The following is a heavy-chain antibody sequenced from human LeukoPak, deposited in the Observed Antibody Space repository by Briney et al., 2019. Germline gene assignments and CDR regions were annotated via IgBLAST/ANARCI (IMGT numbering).Heavy chain of an antibody. V-gene: IGHV1-2*02. Sequence: AASVKVSCKASGYTFSKYGISWVRQAPGQGREWMGWINPNSGGTNYAQKFQGRVTMTRDTSISTAYMELSRLRSGDTAVYYCARGGGGSSWYYSYYYMDVWGKGTPVTVSS. CDR2: INPNSGGT. J-gene: IGHJ6*03. CDR1: GYTFSKYG. D-gene: IGHD6-13*01. CDR3: ARGGGGSSWYYSYYYMDV.